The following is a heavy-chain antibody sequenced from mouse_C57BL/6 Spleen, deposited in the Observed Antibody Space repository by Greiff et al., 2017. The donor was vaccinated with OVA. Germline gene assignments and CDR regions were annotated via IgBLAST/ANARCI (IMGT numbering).Heavy chain of an antibody. Sequence: VQLQQPGAELVKPGASVKLSCKASGYTFTSYWMQWVKQRPGQGLEWIGEIDPSDSYTNYNQKFKGKATLTVDTSSSTAYMQLSSLTSEDSAVYYCARGGGSGYYAMDYWGQGTSVTVSS. CDR3: ARGGGSGYYAMDY. D-gene: IGHD3-2*02. J-gene: IGHJ4*01. CDR1: GYTFTSYW. V-gene: IGHV1-50*01. CDR2: IDPSDSYT.